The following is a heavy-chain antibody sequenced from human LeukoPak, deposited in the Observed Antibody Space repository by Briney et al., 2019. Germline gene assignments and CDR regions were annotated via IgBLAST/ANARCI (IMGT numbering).Heavy chain of an antibody. Sequence: SETLSLICAVSGYSISSAYYWGWMRQPPGKGLEWIVGIHHSGSTYFNPSLKSRVTISVDTSKNQFSLKLTSVTAADTAVYYCARDRVGATYAFDIWGQGTMVTVSS. CDR3: ARDRVGATYAFDI. V-gene: IGHV4-38-2*02. J-gene: IGHJ3*02. CDR1: GYSISSAYY. CDR2: IHHSGST. D-gene: IGHD1-26*01.